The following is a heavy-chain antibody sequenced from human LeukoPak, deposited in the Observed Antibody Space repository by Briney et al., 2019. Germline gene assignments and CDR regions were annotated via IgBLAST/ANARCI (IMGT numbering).Heavy chain of an antibody. D-gene: IGHD6-6*01. CDR3: AKDISYSSSSGDAFDI. Sequence: GGSLRLSCAASGFTFSSYWMHWVRQAPGKGLEWVSGISWNSGSIGYADSVKGRFTISRDNAKNSLYLQMNSLRAEDMALYYCAKDISYSSSSGDAFDIWGQGTMVTVSS. CDR2: ISWNSGSI. J-gene: IGHJ3*02. CDR1: GFTFSSYW. V-gene: IGHV3-9*03.